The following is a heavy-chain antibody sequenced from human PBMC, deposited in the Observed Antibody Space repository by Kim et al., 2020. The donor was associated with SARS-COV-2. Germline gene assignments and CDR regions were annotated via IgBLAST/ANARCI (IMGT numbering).Heavy chain of an antibody. D-gene: IGHD1-26*01. CDR3: ASSDGNSGSYYFDY. V-gene: IGHV1-3*01. Sequence: SQRFQGRVTITRDTSAGTAYMELSSLRSEDTAVYYCASSDGNSGSYYFDYWGQGTLVTVSS. J-gene: IGHJ4*02.